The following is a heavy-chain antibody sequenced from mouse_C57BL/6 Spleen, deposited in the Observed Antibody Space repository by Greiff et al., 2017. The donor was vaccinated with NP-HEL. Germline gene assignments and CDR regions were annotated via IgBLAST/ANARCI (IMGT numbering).Heavy chain of an antibody. J-gene: IGHJ4*01. CDR1: GYTFTSYW. V-gene: IGHV1-69*01. CDR2: IEPSDSYT. Sequence: QVQLQQPGAELVMPGASVKLSCKASGYTFTSYWMHWVKQRPGQGLEWIGEIEPSDSYTNYNQKFKGKSTLTVDKSSSTAYMQLSSLTSEDSAVYYCARGYDHAMDYWGQGTSVTVSS. D-gene: IGHD2-3*01. CDR3: ARGYDHAMDY.